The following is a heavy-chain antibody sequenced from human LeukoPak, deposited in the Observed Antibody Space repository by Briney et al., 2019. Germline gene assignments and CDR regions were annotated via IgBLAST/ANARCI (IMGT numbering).Heavy chain of an antibody. J-gene: IGHJ4*02. D-gene: IGHD6-13*01. Sequence: GASVKVSCKASGYTFTGFSIHWVRQAPGQRLEWMGWINTGSGNTKYSQKFQGRVTITRDTSASTGYMELSSLRSEDTAVYYCARSIPAARTLTDYWGQGTLVTVSS. CDR2: INTGSGNT. CDR1: GYTFTGFS. CDR3: ARSIPAARTLTDY. V-gene: IGHV1-3*04.